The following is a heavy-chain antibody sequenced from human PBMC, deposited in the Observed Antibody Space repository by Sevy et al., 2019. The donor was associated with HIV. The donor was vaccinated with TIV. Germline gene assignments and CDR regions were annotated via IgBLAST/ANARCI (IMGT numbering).Heavy chain of an antibody. Sequence: GGSLRLSCAASGFTFSSYAMSWVRQAPGKGLEWVSIIYHDGRTNYADSVKGRFTISRDNSLNTVYLQMNSLRAEDSGVYYCARDFRFYSHYGLDVWGQGTTVTVSS. CDR3: ARDFRFYSHYGLDV. CDR2: IYHDGRT. CDR1: GFTFSSYA. V-gene: IGHV3-53*01. D-gene: IGHD3-3*01. J-gene: IGHJ6*02.